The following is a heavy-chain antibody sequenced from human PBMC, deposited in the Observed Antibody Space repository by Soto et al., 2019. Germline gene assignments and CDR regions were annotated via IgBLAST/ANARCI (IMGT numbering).Heavy chain of an antibody. CDR1: GDSFSGYY. Sequence: QEQVQQWGAGLLKPSETLSLTCAVHGDSFSGYYWSWIRQSPGKGLEWIGEIDHSGSANYNPSLTSRVSMSVDTSSQQGSLKLSSVTAADTAVYYCARRIAMIVVVFESWGQGTLVTVSS. V-gene: IGHV4-34*01. CDR2: IDHSGSA. CDR3: ARRIAMIVVVFES. J-gene: IGHJ4*02. D-gene: IGHD3-22*01.